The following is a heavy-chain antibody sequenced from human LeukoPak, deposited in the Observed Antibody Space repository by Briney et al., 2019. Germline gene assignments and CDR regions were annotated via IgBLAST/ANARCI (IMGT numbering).Heavy chain of an antibody. D-gene: IGHD3-22*01. J-gene: IGHJ4*02. Sequence: SETLSLTCTVSGGSISSYCWSWIRQPPGKGLEWIGYIYYSGSTTYNPSLKSRVTISVDTSKNQFSLKLSPVTAADTAVYYCARVASSGYHSDYWGQGTLVTVSS. V-gene: IGHV4-59*12. CDR2: IYYSGST. CDR3: ARVASSGYHSDY. CDR1: GGSISSYC.